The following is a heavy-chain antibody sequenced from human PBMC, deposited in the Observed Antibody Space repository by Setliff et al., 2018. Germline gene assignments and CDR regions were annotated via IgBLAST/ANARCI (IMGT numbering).Heavy chain of an antibody. Sequence: PTLVNPTETLTLTCIVSGFSLRNGRMGVSWIRQPPGKALEWLARIDWDDDKYYTPSLKTRLTNSKDTSKNQVVLTMTNMYPVDTATYYCAAASNYYDYWGQGTLVTVSS. CDR1: GFSLRNGRMG. CDR2: IDWDDDK. V-gene: IGHV2-70*11. J-gene: IGHJ4*02. CDR3: AAASNYYDY.